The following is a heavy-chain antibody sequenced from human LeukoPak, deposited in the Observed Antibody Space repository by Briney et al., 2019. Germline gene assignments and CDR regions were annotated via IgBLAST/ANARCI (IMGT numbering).Heavy chain of an antibody. Sequence: SVKVSCKASGGTFSSYAISWVRHAPGQGLEWMGGIIPIFGTANYAQKFQGRVTITADESTSTAYMELSSLRSEDTAVYYCARDRRGYSYGRRAFDIWGQGTMVTVSS. CDR2: IIPIFGTA. J-gene: IGHJ3*02. V-gene: IGHV1-69*13. CDR1: GGTFSSYA. CDR3: ARDRRGYSYGRRAFDI. D-gene: IGHD5-18*01.